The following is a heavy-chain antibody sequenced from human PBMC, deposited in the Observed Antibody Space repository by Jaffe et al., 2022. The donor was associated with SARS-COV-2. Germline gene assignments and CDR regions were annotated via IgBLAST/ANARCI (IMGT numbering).Heavy chain of an antibody. V-gene: IGHV4-31*03. CDR2: IYYSGST. CDR3: ARTRGRHRLGFDY. CDR1: GGSISSGGYY. J-gene: IGHJ4*02. Sequence: QVQLQQWGAGLLKPSETLSLTCTVSGGSISSGGYYWSWIRQHPGKGLEWIGYIYYSGSTYYNPSLKSRVTISVDTSKNQFSLKLSSVTAADTAVYYCARTRGRHRLGFDYWGQGTLVTVSS. D-gene: IGHD3-16*02.